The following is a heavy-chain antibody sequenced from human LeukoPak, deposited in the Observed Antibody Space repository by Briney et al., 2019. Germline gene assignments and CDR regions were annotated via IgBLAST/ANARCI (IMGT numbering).Heavy chain of an antibody. CDR2: VFHSGTT. V-gene: IGHV4-59*08. CDR3: ARRMATVTDAFDI. D-gene: IGHD5-24*01. J-gene: IGHJ3*02. Sequence: ASETLSLTCNVSGDSLTSHFWSWIRQTPGKGLEWIGYVFHSGTTNYSPSLKSRVTISLDTSKRQFYLRLASVTAADTAVYYCARRMATVTDAFDIRGRGTMVSVSS. CDR1: GDSLTSHF.